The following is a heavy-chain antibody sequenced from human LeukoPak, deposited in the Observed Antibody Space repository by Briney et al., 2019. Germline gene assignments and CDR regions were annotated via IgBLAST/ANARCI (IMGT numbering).Heavy chain of an antibody. CDR1: GGSISSGGYY. CDR2: IYHSGST. CDR3: ARETSLTIVTSQKDYYYYYMDV. J-gene: IGHJ6*03. Sequence: PSETLSLTCTVSGGSISSGGYYWSWIRQPPGKGLEWIGYIYHSGSTYYNPSLKSRVTISVDRSKNQFSLKLSSVTAADTAVYYCARETSLTIVTSQKDYYYYYMDVWGKGTTVTVSS. D-gene: IGHD4-11*01. V-gene: IGHV4-30-2*01.